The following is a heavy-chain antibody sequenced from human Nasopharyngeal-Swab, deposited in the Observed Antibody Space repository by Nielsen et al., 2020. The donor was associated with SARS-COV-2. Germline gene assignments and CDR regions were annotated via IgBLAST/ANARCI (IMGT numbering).Heavy chain of an antibody. Sequence: SETLSLPCAVYGGFFSGYYWSWIRQAAGKGVGWIGEINHIGSTNYNPSLKSRATISLDMSKNQFPLNLSSVTAADTAVYYCARGEVLRFLEWSSAGGMDVWGQGTTVTVSS. CDR3: ARGEVLRFLEWSSAGGMDV. CDR2: INHIGST. CDR1: GGFFSGYY. V-gene: IGHV4-34*01. D-gene: IGHD3-3*01. J-gene: IGHJ6*02.